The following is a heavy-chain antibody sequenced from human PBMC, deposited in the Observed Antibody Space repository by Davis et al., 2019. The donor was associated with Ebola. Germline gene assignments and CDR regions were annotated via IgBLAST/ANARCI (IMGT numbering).Heavy chain of an antibody. CDR2: ISGHYGYT. CDR3: ARDGSPYCTSSSCYRAAWFDP. D-gene: IGHD2-2*01. J-gene: IGHJ5*02. CDR1: GYTFTSYG. Sequence: ASVKVSCKASGYTFTSYGINWVRQPPGQGLEWVGWISGHYGYTRYAQKHQGRVTMTTDTDMTTAYMELTSLRSDDTAVYYCARDGSPYCTSSSCYRAAWFDPWGQGTLVTVSS. V-gene: IGHV1-18*04.